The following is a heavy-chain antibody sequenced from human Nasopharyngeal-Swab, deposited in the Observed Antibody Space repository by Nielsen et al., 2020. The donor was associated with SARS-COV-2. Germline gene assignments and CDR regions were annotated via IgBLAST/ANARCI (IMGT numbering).Heavy chain of an antibody. CDR1: GFTFSSYS. CDR3: ARAEVGAYAFDT. J-gene: IGHJ3*02. D-gene: IGHD1-26*01. Sequence: GESLKISCAASGFTFSSYSMNWVRQAPGKGLEWVSSISSSSSYIYYADSVKGRFTISRDNAKNSLYLQMNSLRAEDTAVYYCARAEVGAYAFDTWGQGTMVTASS. V-gene: IGHV3-21*01. CDR2: ISSSSSYI.